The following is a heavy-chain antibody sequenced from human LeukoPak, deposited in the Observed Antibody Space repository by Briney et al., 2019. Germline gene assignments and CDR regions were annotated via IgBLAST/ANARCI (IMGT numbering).Heavy chain of an antibody. CDR2: INNDGNRI. Sequence: GGSLRLSCAASGFTVSNSWMFWVRQAPGKGLMYVSEINNDGNRIRYVDSVKGRFTISRDGAKNTLSLQMNSLRDDDTAMYYCARGGLPGGFDYWGQGILVTVSS. CDR1: GFTVSNSW. V-gene: IGHV3-74*01. D-gene: IGHD7-27*01. CDR3: ARGGLPGGFDY. J-gene: IGHJ4*02.